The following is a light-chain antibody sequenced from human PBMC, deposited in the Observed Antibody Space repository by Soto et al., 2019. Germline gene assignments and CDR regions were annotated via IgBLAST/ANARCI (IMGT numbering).Light chain of an antibody. J-gene: IGKJ4*02. CDR2: DAS. CDR1: QSVSSK. Sequence: EIAMTQSPATLSVSPGERATLSCRASQSVSSKLAWYQQKPGQAPRLLIYDASTRATGIPARFSGSGSGTEFTLTISSLQSEDFAVYYCQQRSSWPLTFGGGTKVDIK. V-gene: IGKV3-15*01. CDR3: QQRSSWPLT.